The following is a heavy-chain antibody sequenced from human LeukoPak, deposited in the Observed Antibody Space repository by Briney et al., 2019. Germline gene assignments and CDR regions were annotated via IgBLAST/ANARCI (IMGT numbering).Heavy chain of an antibody. D-gene: IGHD3-22*01. Sequence: GASVKVSCKASGYTFTSYYMHWVRQAPGQGLEWMGIINPSGGSTSYAQKFQGRVTMTRDTSTSTVYMELSRLRSDDTAVYYCARGDQRYYYDSSGYYSYWGQGTLVTVSS. CDR3: ARGDQRYYYDSSGYYSY. CDR1: GYTFTSYY. J-gene: IGHJ4*02. CDR2: INPSGGST. V-gene: IGHV1-46*01.